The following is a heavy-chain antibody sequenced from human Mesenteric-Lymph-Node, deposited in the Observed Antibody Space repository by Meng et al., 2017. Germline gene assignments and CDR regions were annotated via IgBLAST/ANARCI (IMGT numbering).Heavy chain of an antibody. CDR1: CGSFSGYY. Sequence: VQLQQWGAGLLKPSETLSLTCPVQCGSFSGYYWSWIRQPPGKGREWIGEINHSGSTNYNPSLKSRVTISVDTSKNQFSLKLSSVTAADTAVYYCARTIGGADIVVVPAAYYFDYWGQGTLVTVSS. D-gene: IGHD2-2*01. J-gene: IGHJ4*02. CDR2: INHSGST. V-gene: IGHV4-34*01. CDR3: ARTIGGADIVVVPAAYYFDY.